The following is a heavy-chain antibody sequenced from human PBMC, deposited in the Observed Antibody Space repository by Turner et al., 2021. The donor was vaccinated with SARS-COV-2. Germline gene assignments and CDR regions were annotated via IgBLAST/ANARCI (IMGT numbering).Heavy chain of an antibody. J-gene: IGHJ6*02. Sequence: QLQLQDSGLGLVNPSDTLSLTCTVSGGAFSTSNYDRGWIRQPPGKGLEWIGGIYYSGSTYYNPSLKSRVTISVDTSTNKFSLKLSSMTAADTAVYYCARLLNPGSYYYYDYDMDVWGQGTTVTVSS. CDR2: IYYSGST. V-gene: IGHV4-39*01. D-gene: IGHD3-10*01. CDR3: ARLLNPGSYYYYDYDMDV. CDR1: GGAFSTSNYD.